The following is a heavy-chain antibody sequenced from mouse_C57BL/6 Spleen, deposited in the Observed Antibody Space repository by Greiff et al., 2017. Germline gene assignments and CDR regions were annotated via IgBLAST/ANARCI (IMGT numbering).Heavy chain of an antibody. D-gene: IGHD1-1*01. CDR3: ARDYGSGFAY. V-gene: IGHV1-52*01. Sequence: VQLQQSGAELVRPGSSVKLSCKASGYTFTSYWLHWVKQRPIQGLEWIGNIDPSDSETHYNQKFKDKATLTVDKSSSTAYMQLSSLTSEDSAVXYCARDYGSGFAYWGQGTLVTVSA. CDR1: GYTFTSYW. J-gene: IGHJ3*01. CDR2: IDPSDSET.